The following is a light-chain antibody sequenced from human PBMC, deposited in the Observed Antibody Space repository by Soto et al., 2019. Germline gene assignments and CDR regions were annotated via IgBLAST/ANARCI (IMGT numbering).Light chain of an antibody. V-gene: IGKV3D-15*01. J-gene: IGKJ4*01. CDR3: KQYNNWPLT. CDR1: QSVSSN. Sequence: EIVMTQSPATLSVSLGERATLSCRASQSVSSNLAWYQQIPGQAPRLLIYGASSRATGIPDRFSGSGSGTDFTLTISSLQSEDFAVYYCKQYNNWPLTGGGGTKVDI. CDR2: GAS.